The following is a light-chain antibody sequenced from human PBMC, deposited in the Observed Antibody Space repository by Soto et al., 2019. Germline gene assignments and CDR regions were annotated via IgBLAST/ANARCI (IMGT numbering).Light chain of an antibody. J-gene: IGKJ4*02. V-gene: IGKV3-11*01. CDR2: AAS. CDR3: QHRTNWPAAVT. CDR1: ETINKY. Sequence: EIVLTQSPATLSLSPGEGATLSCRASETINKYLAWYRQKPGQAPSLLIFAASYRAAGTPARVSASGSGTDFTLTISSLEPEDFAIYYCQHRTNWPAAVTFGGGTSVV.